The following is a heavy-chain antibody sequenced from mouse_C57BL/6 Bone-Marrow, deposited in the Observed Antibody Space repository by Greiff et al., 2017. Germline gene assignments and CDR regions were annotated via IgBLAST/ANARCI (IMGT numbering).Heavy chain of an antibody. D-gene: IGHD2-2*01. CDR2: IDPSDSYT. J-gene: IGHJ3*01. CDR3: ASLSTMVTTGSAWFAY. V-gene: IGHV1-50*01. Sequence: QVQLQQPGAELVMPGASVKLSCKASGYTFTSYWMQWVKQRPGQGLEWIGEIDPSDSYTNYNQKFKGTATLTVDKSSSTAYMQLSILTSEDAAVYYCASLSTMVTTGSAWFAYWGQGTLVTVSA. CDR1: GYTFTSYW.